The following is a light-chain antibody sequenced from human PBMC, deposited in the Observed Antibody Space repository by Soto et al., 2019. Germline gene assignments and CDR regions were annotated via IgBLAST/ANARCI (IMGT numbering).Light chain of an antibody. V-gene: IGKV3-15*01. CDR2: GAS. J-gene: IGKJ1*01. Sequence: IGMRESPAPLTVSISHRATLSCRASQNVSNNLAWYQHHPGRAPRLLVYGASTRAHDFPARFSGSGSGTEFTLTIRSLQSEDVAVYDCRQYKILLPLTFGQVTKVDI. CDR1: QNVSNN. CDR3: RQYKILLPLT.